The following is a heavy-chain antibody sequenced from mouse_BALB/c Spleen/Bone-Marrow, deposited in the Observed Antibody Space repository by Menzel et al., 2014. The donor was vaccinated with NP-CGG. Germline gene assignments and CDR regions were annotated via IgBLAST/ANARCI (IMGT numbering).Heavy chain of an antibody. CDR3: ARGGSLPGGFAY. CDR2: ISSGSNTI. V-gene: IGHV5-17*02. D-gene: IGHD2-1*01. Sequence: EVMLVESGGGLVQPGGSRKLSCAASGFTFSNFGMHWVRQAPEKGLEWAAYISSGSNTIYYADTVKGRFTISRDNAKNTLFLQMTSLRSEATANYYCARGGSLPGGFAYWGQGTLVTVSA. J-gene: IGHJ3*01. CDR1: GFTFSNFG.